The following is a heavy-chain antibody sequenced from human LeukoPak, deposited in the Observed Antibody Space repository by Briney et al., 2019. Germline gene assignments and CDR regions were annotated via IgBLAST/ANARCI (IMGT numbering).Heavy chain of an antibody. D-gene: IGHD3-22*01. CDR3: AKDGDSTGYYSSYYNHMDV. Sequence: GGSLRLSCAASGFSFSTYGFHWVRQAPGKGLEWVTFIRFDGGKKNYADSVKGRFAISRDNSKNTVYLQMNSLRAKDTAIYYCAKDGDSTGYYSSYYNHMDVWGKGTSVTISS. V-gene: IGHV3-30*02. CDR2: IRFDGGKK. CDR1: GFSFSTYG. J-gene: IGHJ6*03.